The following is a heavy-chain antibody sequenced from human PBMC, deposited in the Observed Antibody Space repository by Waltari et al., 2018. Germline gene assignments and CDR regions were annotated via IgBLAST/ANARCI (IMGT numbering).Heavy chain of an antibody. V-gene: IGHV4-39*01. J-gene: IGHJ4*02. D-gene: IGHD3-10*01. Sequence: QLQLQESGPGLVKPSGTLSLACAVSGGSLKTPNLYWGWVRQPPGKGLEFIGSVYYTGNTYYNPSLMRRVTISVDTSKNKFSLRLTSVTAADTAVYYCATPYGSGTNFDYWGQGTLVTVSS. CDR2: VYYTGNT. CDR3: ATPYGSGTNFDY. CDR1: GGSLKTPNLY.